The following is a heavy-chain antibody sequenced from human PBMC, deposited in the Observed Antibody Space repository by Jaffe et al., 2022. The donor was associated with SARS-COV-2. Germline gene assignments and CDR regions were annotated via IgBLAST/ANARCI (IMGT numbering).Heavy chain of an antibody. J-gene: IGHJ5*02. CDR2: ISAYNGNT. V-gene: IGHV1-18*01. CDR1: GYTFTSYG. D-gene: IGHD3-10*01. CDR3: ARNHNSPLWFGDPNWFDP. Sequence: QVQLVQSGAEVKKPGASVKVSCKASGYTFTSYGISWVRQAPGQGLEWMGWISAYNGNTNYAQKLQGRVTMTTDTSTSTAYMELRSLRSDDTAVYYCARNHNSPLWFGDPNWFDPWGQGTLVTVSS.